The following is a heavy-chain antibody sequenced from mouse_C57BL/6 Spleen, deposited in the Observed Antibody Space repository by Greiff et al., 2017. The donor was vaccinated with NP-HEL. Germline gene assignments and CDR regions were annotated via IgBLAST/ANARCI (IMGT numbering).Heavy chain of an antibody. Sequence: QVQLQQPGAELVKPGASVKMSCKASGYTFTSYWITWVKQRPGQGLEWIGDIYPGSGSTNYNEKFKSKATLTVDTSSNTAYLQLSSLTSEDTAIYYCAHIYYGNYPYWGQGTTLTVSS. V-gene: IGHV1-55*01. CDR1: GYTFTSYW. CDR2: IYPGSGST. D-gene: IGHD2-1*01. CDR3: AHIYYGNYPY. J-gene: IGHJ2*01.